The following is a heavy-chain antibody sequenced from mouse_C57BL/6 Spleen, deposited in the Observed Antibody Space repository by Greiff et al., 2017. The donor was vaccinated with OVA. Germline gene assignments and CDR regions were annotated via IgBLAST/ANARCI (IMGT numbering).Heavy chain of an antibody. CDR2: IWTGGGT. CDR1: GFSLTSYA. V-gene: IGHV2-9-1*01. J-gene: IGHJ4*01. Sequence: QVQLQQSGPGLVAPSQSLSITCTVSGFSLTSYAISWVRQPPGKGLEWLGVIWTGGGTNYNSALKSRLSISKDNSKSQVFLKMNSLQTDDTARYYCAREGDYYDTTYAMDYWGQGTSVTVSS. D-gene: IGHD2-4*01. CDR3: AREGDYYDTTYAMDY.